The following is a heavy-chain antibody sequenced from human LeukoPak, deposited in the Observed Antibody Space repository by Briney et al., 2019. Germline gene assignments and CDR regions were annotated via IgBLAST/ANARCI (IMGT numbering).Heavy chain of an antibody. CDR3: ARGVSYYDSSGYYNEYFQH. J-gene: IGHJ1*01. CDR2: MYYSGST. Sequence: SETLSLTCTVSGGSISRYYWSWIRQPPGKGLEWLGYMYYSGSTNYNPSLKRRVTISVDTSKNQFSLKLSSVTAADTAVYYCARGVSYYDSSGYYNEYFQHWGQGTLVTVSS. V-gene: IGHV4-59*08. D-gene: IGHD3-22*01. CDR1: GGSISRYY.